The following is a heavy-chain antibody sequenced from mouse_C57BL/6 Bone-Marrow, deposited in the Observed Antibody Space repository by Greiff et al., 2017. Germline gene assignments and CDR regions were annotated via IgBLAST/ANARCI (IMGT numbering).Heavy chain of an antibody. V-gene: IGHV5-16*01. J-gene: IGHJ1*03. Sequence: EVKLVESEGGLVQPGSSMKLSCTASGFTFSDYYMAWVRQVPEKGLEWVANINYDGSSTYYLDSLKSRFIISRDNAKNILYLQMSSLKSEDTATYYCARESDFTTVVARYVDVWGTGTTVTVSS. CDR3: ARESDFTTVVARYVDV. CDR2: INYDGSST. D-gene: IGHD1-1*01. CDR1: GFTFSDYY.